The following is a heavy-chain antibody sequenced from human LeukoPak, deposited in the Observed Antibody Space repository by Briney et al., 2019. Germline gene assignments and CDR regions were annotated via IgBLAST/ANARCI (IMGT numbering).Heavy chain of an antibody. D-gene: IGHD3-3*01. V-gene: IGHV4-59*01. J-gene: IGHJ6*02. CDR2: IYYSGST. CDR1: GGSISSYY. Sequence: SETLSLTCTVSGGSISSYYWSWIRQPPGQGLEWIGYIYYSGSTNYNPSLKSRVTISVDTSKNQFSLKLSSVTAADTAVYYCARSGNDFWSGYYSHYYGMDVWGQGTTVTVSS. CDR3: ARSGNDFWSGYYSHYYGMDV.